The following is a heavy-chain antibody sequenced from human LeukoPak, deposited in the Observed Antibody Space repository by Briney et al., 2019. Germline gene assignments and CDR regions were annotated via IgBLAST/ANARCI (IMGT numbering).Heavy chain of an antibody. CDR1: GYTFTSYG. V-gene: IGHV1-18*01. CDR2: ISAYNGNT. CDR3: ARDQPLYYFDY. Sequence: GASVKVSCKASGYTFTSYGVSWVRQAPGLGLEWMGWISAYNGNTNYAQKLQGRVTMTTDTSTSTAYMELRSLRSDDTAVYYCARDQPLYYFDYWGQGTLVTVSS. J-gene: IGHJ4*02.